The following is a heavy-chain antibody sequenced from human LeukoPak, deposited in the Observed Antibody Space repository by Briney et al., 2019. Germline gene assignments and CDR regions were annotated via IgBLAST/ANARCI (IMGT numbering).Heavy chain of an antibody. CDR1: GFTFDDYA. CDR3: AKDSRWELLGAFDI. J-gene: IGHJ3*02. V-gene: IGHV3-9*03. D-gene: IGHD1-26*01. CDR2: ISWNSGSI. Sequence: GGSLRLSCAASGFTFDDYAMHWVRQAPGKGLEWVSDISWNSGSIGYADSVKGRFTISRDNAKNSLYLQMNSLRAEDMALYYCAKDSRWELLGAFDIWGQGTMVTVSS.